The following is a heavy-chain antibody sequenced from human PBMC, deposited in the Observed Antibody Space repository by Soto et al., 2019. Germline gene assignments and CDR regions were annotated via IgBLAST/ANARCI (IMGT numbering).Heavy chain of an antibody. V-gene: IGHV3-15*01. CDR2: IKSKTNGGTR. Sequence: GGSLRLSCAASGFIFSNAWMSWVRQAPGKGLEWVGRIKSKTNGGTRDYAAPVKGRFTMSRDDSKNTLYLQMNSLKTEDTAVYYCTTDDPINRNWGQGTLVTVSS. CDR1: GFIFSNAW. J-gene: IGHJ4*02. CDR3: TTDDPINRN.